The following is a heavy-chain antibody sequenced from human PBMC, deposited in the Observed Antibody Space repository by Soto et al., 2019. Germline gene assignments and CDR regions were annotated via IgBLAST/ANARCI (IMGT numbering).Heavy chain of an antibody. CDR2: IFPADSHT. CDR3: AKERDH. V-gene: IGHV5-51*01. J-gene: IGHJ4*02. CDR1: GYNFATYW. Sequence: PGXSLNISCKGSGYNFATYWIAWVRQIPGKGLEWMGVIFPADSHTIYSPSFQGQVTISADKSISTAYLQWSSLKVSDTAMYYCAKERDHWGQGTLVTVSS. D-gene: IGHD1-1*01.